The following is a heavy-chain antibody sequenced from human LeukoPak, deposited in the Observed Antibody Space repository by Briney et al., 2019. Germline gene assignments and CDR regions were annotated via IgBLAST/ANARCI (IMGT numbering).Heavy chain of an antibody. CDR2: ISGDGGST. Sequence: GGSLRLSCAASGFTFDDYAMHWVRQAPGKGLEWVSLISGDGGSTYYGDSVKGRFTVSRDNTKNSLYLQMNSLRTADTALYYCAKAMVPGVITTSYFYYMDVWGKGTTVTVSS. CDR3: AKAMVPGVITTSYFYYMDV. D-gene: IGHD3-10*01. J-gene: IGHJ6*03. V-gene: IGHV3-43*02. CDR1: GFTFDDYA.